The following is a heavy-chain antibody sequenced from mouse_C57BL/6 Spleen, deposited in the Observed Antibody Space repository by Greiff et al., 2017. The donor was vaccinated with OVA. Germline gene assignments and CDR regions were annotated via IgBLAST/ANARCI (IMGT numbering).Heavy chain of an antibody. CDR3: ARSGAAQALY. V-gene: IGHV1-82*01. CDR2: IYPGDGDT. CDR1: GYAFSSSW. Sequence: VKLQESGPELVKPGASVKISCKASGYAFSSSWMNWVKQRPGKGLEWIGRIYPGDGDTNYNGKFKGKATLTADKSSSTAYMQLSSLTSEDSAVYFCARSGAAQALYWGQGTLVTVSA. J-gene: IGHJ3*01. D-gene: IGHD3-2*02.